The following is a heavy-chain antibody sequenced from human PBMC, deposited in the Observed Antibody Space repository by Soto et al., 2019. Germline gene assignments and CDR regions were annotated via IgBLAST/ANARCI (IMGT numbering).Heavy chain of an antibody. CDR2: IYHSGST. V-gene: IGHV4-30-2*01. Sequence: LQLQESGSGLVKPSQTLSLTCAFSGGSITSGGYSWSWIRQPPGKGLEWIGYIYHSGSTYYNPSLKSRVTISVDRSKNQFSLKLSSVTAADTAVYYCARVPDRWGQGTLVTVSS. D-gene: IGHD2-2*01. CDR1: GGSITSGGYS. J-gene: IGHJ1*01. CDR3: ARVPDR.